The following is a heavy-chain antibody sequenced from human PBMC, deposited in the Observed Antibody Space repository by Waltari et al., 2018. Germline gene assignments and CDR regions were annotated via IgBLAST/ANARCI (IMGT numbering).Heavy chain of an antibody. CDR3: ARDRARAVAARGGAGI. V-gene: IGHV1-2*02. CDR1: GYTFTGYY. Sequence: QVQLVQSGAEVKKPGASVQVSCKASGYTFTGYYMHWVRQAPGQGLEWMGWINPNSGGTNYAQKFQGRVTMTRDTSISTAYMELSRLRSDDTAVYYCARDRARAVAARGGAGIWGQGTMVTVSS. J-gene: IGHJ3*02. D-gene: IGHD6-19*01. CDR2: INPNSGGT.